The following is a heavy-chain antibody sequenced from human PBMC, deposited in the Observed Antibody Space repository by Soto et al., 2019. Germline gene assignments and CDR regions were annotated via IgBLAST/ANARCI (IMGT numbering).Heavy chain of an antibody. V-gene: IGHV3-23*01. J-gene: IGHJ4*02. Sequence: EVQLLESGGGLVQPGGSLRLSCAASGFTFSSYAMSWVRQAPGKGLEWVSAISVSGGSTYYADSVKGRFTISRDNSQNTLYLQMNSLRAEDKAVYYCAKEDTAMLYFDYWGQGSLVTVSS. CDR1: GFTFSSYA. CDR2: ISVSGGST. CDR3: AKEDTAMLYFDY. D-gene: IGHD5-18*01.